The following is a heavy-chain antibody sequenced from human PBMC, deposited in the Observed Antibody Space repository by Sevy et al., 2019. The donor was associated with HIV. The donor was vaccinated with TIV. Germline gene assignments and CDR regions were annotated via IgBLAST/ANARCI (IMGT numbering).Heavy chain of an antibody. CDR1: GGSITSLY. CDR2: IYYNGHI. Sequence: SETLSLTCTVSGGSITSLYWNWIRQPPGKGLEWIANIYYNGHINYNPSLKSRVTLSLDTSTNKVSLRLSSVTAADTAMYYCAGENAWGRGYSWGQGTLVTVSS. CDR3: AGENAWGRGYS. V-gene: IGHV4-59*08. D-gene: IGHD1-26*01. J-gene: IGHJ4*02.